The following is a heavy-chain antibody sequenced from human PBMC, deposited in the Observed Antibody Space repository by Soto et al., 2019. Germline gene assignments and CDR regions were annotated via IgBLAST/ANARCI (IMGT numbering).Heavy chain of an antibody. D-gene: IGHD6-19*01. Sequence: QVQLVESGGGVVQPGRSLRLSCGASGFIFSNYGMYWVRQAPGKGLEWVAIMSYDGSTIQYADSVKGRFTISRDNSKNTLYLQMNSLRVDDTAVYYFAKDNWHSPIAVVGPADYWGQGTLVAVSA. J-gene: IGHJ4*02. CDR2: MSYDGSTI. CDR1: GFIFSNYG. V-gene: IGHV3-30*18. CDR3: AKDNWHSPIAVVGPADY.